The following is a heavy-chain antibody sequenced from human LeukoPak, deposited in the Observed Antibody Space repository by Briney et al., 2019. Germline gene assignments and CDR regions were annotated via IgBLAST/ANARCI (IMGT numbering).Heavy chain of an antibody. Sequence: SETLSLTCTVSGASISSYYWSWIRQSPGKGLEWIGCIYYSGSTNYNPSLKSRVTMSVDMSKNQFSLKLISVTAADTAVYYCARRQFITSDFDYWGQGTLVTVSS. D-gene: IGHD3-10*01. CDR1: GASISSYY. V-gene: IGHV4-59*01. CDR2: IYYSGST. CDR3: ARRQFITSDFDY. J-gene: IGHJ4*02.